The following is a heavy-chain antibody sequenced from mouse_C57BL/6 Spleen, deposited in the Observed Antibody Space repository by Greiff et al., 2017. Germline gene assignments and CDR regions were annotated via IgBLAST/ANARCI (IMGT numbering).Heavy chain of an antibody. V-gene: IGHV1-64*01. J-gene: IGHJ1*03. CDR2: IHPNSGST. Sequence: VQLQQPGAELVKPGASVKLSCKASGYTFTSYWMHWVKQRPGQGLEWIGMIHPNSGSTNYNEKFKSKATLTVDKSSSTAYMQLSSLTSEDSAVYYCAREGVGRRYFDVWGTGTTVTVSS. CDR1: GYTFTSYW. D-gene: IGHD4-1*01. CDR3: AREGVGRRYFDV.